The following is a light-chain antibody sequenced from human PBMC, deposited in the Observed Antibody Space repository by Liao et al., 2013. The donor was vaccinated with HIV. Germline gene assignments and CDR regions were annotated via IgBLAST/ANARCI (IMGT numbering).Light chain of an antibody. Sequence: SYELTQPPSVSVAPGKTARITCGGDNIGDKGVHWYQQKPGQAPTLVIYYDTNRPSGIPERFSGSNPGITATLTISRVEAGDEADYYCQVWDSHHDHVGAVFGGGTRLTVL. CDR1: NIGDKG. J-gene: IGLJ3*02. V-gene: IGLV3-21*01. CDR2: YDT. CDR3: QVWDSHHDHVGAV.